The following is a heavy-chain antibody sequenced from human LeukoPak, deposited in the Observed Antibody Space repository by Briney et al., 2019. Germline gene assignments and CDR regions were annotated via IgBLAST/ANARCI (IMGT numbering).Heavy chain of an antibody. V-gene: IGHV4-4*02. CDR3: ATGTSWYYYY. J-gene: IGHJ4*02. Sequence: SETLSLTCAVSGGSISNDKWWSWVRQSPGKGLEWIGKMYHSGSTNYNPSLKSRVTISVDKSKNQFSLNLSSVTAADTAMYYCATGTSWYYYYWGQGTLVTVSS. CDR2: MYHSGST. D-gene: IGHD2-2*01. CDR1: GGSISNDKW.